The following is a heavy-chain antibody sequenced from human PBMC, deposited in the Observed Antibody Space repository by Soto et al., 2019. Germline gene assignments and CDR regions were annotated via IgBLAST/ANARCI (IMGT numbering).Heavy chain of an antibody. CDR3: AREAYGSGSYDYYYYYMDV. J-gene: IGHJ6*03. D-gene: IGHD3-10*01. Sequence: GGSLRLSCAASGFTFSSYGMHWVRQAPGKGLEWVAVIWYDGSNKYYADSVKGRFTISRDNSKNTLYLQMNSLRAEDTAVYYCAREAYGSGSYDYYYYYMDVWGKGTTVTVSS. V-gene: IGHV3-33*01. CDR2: IWYDGSNK. CDR1: GFTFSSYG.